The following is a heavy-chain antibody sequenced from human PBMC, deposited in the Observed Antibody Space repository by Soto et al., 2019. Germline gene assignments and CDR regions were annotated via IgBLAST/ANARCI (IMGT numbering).Heavy chain of an antibody. D-gene: IGHD3-9*01. J-gene: IGHJ4*02. Sequence: SGPTLVNPTQTLTLTCTFSGFSLSTSGVVVGWIRQPPGKALEWLALIYWNDDKRYSPSLKSRLTITKDTSKTQVVLTMTNMDPVDTATYYCAHRAGYDILTGYSHFDYWGQGTLVSVS. CDR1: GFSLSTSGVV. CDR2: IYWNDDK. CDR3: AHRAGYDILTGYSHFDY. V-gene: IGHV2-5*01.